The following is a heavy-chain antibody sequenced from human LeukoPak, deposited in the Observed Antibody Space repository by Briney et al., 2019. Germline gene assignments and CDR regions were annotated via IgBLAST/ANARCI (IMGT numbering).Heavy chain of an antibody. Sequence: GGSLRLSCAASGFTFSSYSMNWVRQAPGKGLEWVSSISSSSSSYIYYADSVKGRFTISRDNAKNSLYLQMNSLRAEDTAVYYCARDSPSSNSRFDYWGQGTLVTVSS. CDR1: GFTFSSYS. J-gene: IGHJ4*02. D-gene: IGHD6-13*01. V-gene: IGHV3-21*01. CDR3: ARDSPSSNSRFDY. CDR2: ISSSSSSYI.